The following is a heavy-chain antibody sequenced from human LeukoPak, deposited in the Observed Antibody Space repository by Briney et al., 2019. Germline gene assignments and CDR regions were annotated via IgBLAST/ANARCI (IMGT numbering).Heavy chain of an antibody. CDR2: ISTSSNTI. CDR3: ARGDCSGGRCYLSLTTIDY. CDR1: GFTFSSYS. J-gene: IGHJ4*02. D-gene: IGHD2-15*01. V-gene: IGHV3-48*01. Sequence: GGSLRLSCAAAGFTFSSYSMNWVRQAPGKGLEWVSYISTSSNTIYYADSVKGRFTISRDNAKNSLYLQMNSLRAEDTAVYYCARGDCSGGRCYLSLTTIDYWGQGTLVTVSS.